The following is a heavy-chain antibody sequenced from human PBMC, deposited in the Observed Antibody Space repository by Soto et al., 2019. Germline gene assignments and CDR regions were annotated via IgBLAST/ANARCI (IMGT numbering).Heavy chain of an antibody. CDR2: IYPGGVNI. Sequence: GASVKVSCKAIGYSFTSHYMHWVRQAPGQGLEWMGTIYPGGVNIGYAQKFKGRVTMTKDTSTSTVYMELYSLTSDDTAVYYCAKKGGFSHVMHADYFDFWGQGTLVTVSS. D-gene: IGHD6-25*01. J-gene: IGHJ4*02. CDR1: GYSFTSHY. V-gene: IGHV1-46*01. CDR3: AKKGGFSHVMHADYFDF.